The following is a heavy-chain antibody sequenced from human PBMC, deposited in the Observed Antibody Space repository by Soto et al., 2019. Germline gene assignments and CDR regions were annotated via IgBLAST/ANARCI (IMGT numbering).Heavy chain of an antibody. Sequence: QVQLVQSGAEVKKPGASVKVSCKASGDTFSSYDINWGRQATGQGLEWMGWLNPNSGDTGYAQKFQGRVTLTRNTSINTAYIELISLTYDDTAVYYCATSGGGWYLYWGQGTLVTVSS. CDR1: GDTFSSYD. CDR2: LNPNSGDT. D-gene: IGHD6-19*01. CDR3: ATSGGGWYLY. V-gene: IGHV1-8*01. J-gene: IGHJ4*02.